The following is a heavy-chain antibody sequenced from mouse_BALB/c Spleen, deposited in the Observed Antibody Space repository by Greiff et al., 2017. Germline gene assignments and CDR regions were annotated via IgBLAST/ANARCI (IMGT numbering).Heavy chain of an antibody. CDR1: GYSITSGYY. V-gene: IGHV3-6*02. CDR3: ARGDWDEGFAY. Sequence: EVQRVESGPGLVKPSQSLSLTCSVTGYSITSGYYWNWIRQFPGNKLEWMGYISYDGSNNYNPSLKNRISITRDTSKNQFFLKLNSVTTEDTATYYCARGDWDEGFAYWGQGTLVTVSA. D-gene: IGHD4-1*01. CDR2: ISYDGSN. J-gene: IGHJ3*01.